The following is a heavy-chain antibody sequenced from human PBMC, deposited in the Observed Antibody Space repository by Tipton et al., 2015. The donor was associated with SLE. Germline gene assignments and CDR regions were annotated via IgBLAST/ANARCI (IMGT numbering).Heavy chain of an antibody. CDR2: MNSDGSNI. V-gene: IGHV3-74*01. CDR3: ARWPIAVAHFDL. D-gene: IGHD6-19*01. CDR1: GFNFRRHW. J-gene: IGHJ4*02. Sequence: GSLRLSCAASGFNFRRHWMVWVRQAPGQGLVWVTRMNSDGSNIFYADFVKGRFTISRDNVKNTVYLQMNSLTVEDTALYYCARWPIAVAHFDLWGQGTLVTVSS.